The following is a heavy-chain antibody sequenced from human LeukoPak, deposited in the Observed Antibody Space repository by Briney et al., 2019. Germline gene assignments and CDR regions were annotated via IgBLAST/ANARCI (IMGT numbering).Heavy chain of an antibody. CDR3: ARISGSLDYYYYYYMDV. CDR2: INSDGSST. J-gene: IGHJ6*03. Sequence: GSLRLSCAASGFTFSSYWMHWVRQAPGKGQVWVSRINSDGSSTSYADSVKGRFTISRDNAKNTLYLQMNSLRAEDTAVYYCARISGSLDYYYYYYMDVWGKGTTVTISS. CDR1: GFTFSSYW. V-gene: IGHV3-74*01. D-gene: IGHD3-22*01.